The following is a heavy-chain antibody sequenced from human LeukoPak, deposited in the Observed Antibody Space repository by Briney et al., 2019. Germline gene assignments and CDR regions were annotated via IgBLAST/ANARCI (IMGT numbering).Heavy chain of an antibody. D-gene: IGHD6-13*01. V-gene: IGHV4-59*01. CDR3: ARSYSSSWYFDH. CDR1: GGSISNYY. Sequence: SGTLSLTCNVSGGSISNYYWNWIRQPPGEGLEWIGYIYSSGSTNYNPSLKSRVTISVDTSKNQFSLKLSSVTAADTALYFCARSYSSSWYFDHLGRGTLVTVSS. CDR2: IYSSGST. J-gene: IGHJ4*02.